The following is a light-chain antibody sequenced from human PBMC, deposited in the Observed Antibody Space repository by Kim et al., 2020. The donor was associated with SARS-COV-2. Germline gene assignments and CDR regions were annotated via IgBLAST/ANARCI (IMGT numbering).Light chain of an antibody. CDR2: KVS. Sequence: QPASISCKSSQSLVHRNGNTFLSWFHQRPGQPPRLLIYKVSKRFSGVPDRFSGSGAGTDFTLEISRVEADDVGVYYYTLATDLPLPVGPGT. J-gene: IGKJ3*01. CDR3: TLATDLPLP. CDR1: QSLVHRNGNTF. V-gene: IGKV2-24*01.